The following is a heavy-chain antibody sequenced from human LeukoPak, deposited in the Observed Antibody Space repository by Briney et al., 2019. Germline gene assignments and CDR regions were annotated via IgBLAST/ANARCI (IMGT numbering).Heavy chain of an antibody. Sequence: PGRSLRLSCAASGFTFSSYGMHWVRQAPGKGLEWVSYISSSGSTIYYADSVKGRFTISRDNAKNSLYLQMNSLRAEDTAVYYCASPQFSDAFDIWGQGTMVTVSS. V-gene: IGHV3-48*04. CDR2: ISSSGSTI. CDR3: ASPQFSDAFDI. CDR1: GFTFSSYG. J-gene: IGHJ3*02. D-gene: IGHD3-3*01.